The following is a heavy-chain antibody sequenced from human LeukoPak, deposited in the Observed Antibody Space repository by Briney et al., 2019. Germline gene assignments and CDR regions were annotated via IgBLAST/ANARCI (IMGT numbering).Heavy chain of an antibody. CDR1: GYTFTSYD. D-gene: IGHD3-22*01. CDR2: MNPNSGNT. CDR3: ARFKARRSYYYDSSGYYYLDY. J-gene: IGHJ4*02. Sequence: GASVKVSCKASGYTFTSYDINWVRQATGQGLEWMGWMNPNSGNTGYAQKFQGRVTITRNTSISTAYMELSSLRSEDTAVYYCARFKARRSYYYDSSGYYYLDYWGQGTLVTVSS. V-gene: IGHV1-8*03.